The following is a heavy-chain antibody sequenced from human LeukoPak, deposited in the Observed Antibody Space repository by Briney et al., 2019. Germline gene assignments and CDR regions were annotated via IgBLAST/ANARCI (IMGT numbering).Heavy chain of an antibody. D-gene: IGHD1-1*01. V-gene: IGHV3-74*01. CDR3: ATWNDGIGY. CDR1: GFTFSSYW. Sequence: GGSLRLACAASGFTFSSYWMHWVRQAPGKGLVWVSRINSDGSSTSYADSVKGRFTISRDNAKNTLYLQMNSLRTEDTAVYYCATWNDGIGYWGQGTLVTVSS. CDR2: INSDGSST. J-gene: IGHJ4*02.